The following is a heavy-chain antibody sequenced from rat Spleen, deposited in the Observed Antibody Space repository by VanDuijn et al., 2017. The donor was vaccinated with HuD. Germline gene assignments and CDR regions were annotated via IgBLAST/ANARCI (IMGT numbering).Heavy chain of an antibody. Sequence: EVQLVESGGGLVQPGRSLKLSCAASGRTFSDYYMAWVRQAPTKGLEWVAYISTGGTTTYYRDSVKGRFTISRDDAKNTLYLQMDSLRSEDKATYYGARQGTRWYYFDYWGQGVMVTVSS. V-gene: IGHV5-25*01. D-gene: IGHD1-1*01. CDR3: ARQGTRWYYFDY. CDR1: GRTFSDYY. CDR2: ISTGGTTT. J-gene: IGHJ2*01.